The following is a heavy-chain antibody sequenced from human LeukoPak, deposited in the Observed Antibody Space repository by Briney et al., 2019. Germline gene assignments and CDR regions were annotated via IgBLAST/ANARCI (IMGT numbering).Heavy chain of an antibody. J-gene: IGHJ4*02. Sequence: HPGGSLRLSCAASGFTFSSYVMSWVRQAPGKGLEWVSAITGAGGGTNYADSVKGRFTISRDNSKNTLYPQMNSLRAEDTAVYYCAKETSSGNFVTIDCWGQGTLVTVSS. D-gene: IGHD1-26*01. CDR2: ITGAGGGT. V-gene: IGHV3-23*01. CDR1: GFTFSSYV. CDR3: AKETSSGNFVTIDC.